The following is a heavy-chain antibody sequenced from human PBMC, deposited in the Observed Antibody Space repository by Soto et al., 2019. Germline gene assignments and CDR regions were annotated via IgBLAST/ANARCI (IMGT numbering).Heavy chain of an antibody. V-gene: IGHV3-30-3*01. D-gene: IGHD6-13*01. CDR3: ARGYSSSWWTDFGMDV. CDR1: GFTFSSYA. CDR2: ISYDGSNK. J-gene: IGHJ6*02. Sequence: GGSLRLSCAASGFTFSSYAMHWVRQAPGKGLEWVAVISYDGSNKYYADSVKGRFTISRDNSKNTLYLQMNSLGAEDTAVYYCARGYSSSWWTDFGMDVWGQGTTVTVSS.